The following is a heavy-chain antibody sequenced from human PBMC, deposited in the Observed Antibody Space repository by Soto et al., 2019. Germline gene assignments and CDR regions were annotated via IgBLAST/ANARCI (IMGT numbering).Heavy chain of an antibody. D-gene: IGHD6-6*01. J-gene: IGHJ4*02. V-gene: IGHV3-53*01. CDR1: GFTVSSNY. CDR3: ASWIGPLAARPSH. CDR2: IYSGGST. Sequence: EVQLVESGGGLIQPGGSLRLSCAASGFTVSSNYMSWVRQAPGKGLEWVSVIYSGGSTYYADSVKGRFTISRDNSKNTLYLQRNSLRAEDTAVYYCASWIGPLAARPSHWGQGTLVTVSS.